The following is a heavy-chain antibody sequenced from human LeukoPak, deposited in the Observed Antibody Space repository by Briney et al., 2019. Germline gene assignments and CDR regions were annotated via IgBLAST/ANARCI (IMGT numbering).Heavy chain of an antibody. CDR3: ATYVSWFDP. J-gene: IGHJ5*02. D-gene: IGHD3-10*02. CDR2: IYYSGST. CDR1: GGSISSYY. V-gene: IGHV4-59*03. Sequence: KTSETLSLTCTVSGGSISSYYWSWIRQPPGKGLEWIGYIYYSGSTNYNPSLKSRVTISVDTSKNQFSLRLTSVTAADTAVYYCATYVSWFDPWGQGTLVTVSS.